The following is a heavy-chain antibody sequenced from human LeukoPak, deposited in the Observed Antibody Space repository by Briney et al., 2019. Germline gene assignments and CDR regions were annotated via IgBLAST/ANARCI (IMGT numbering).Heavy chain of an antibody. V-gene: IGHV3-74*01. Sequence: GGSLRLSCAASGFTFDDYGMSWVRQAPGRGLEWVSRINSDGSSTSYADSVKGRFTISRDNAKNTLYLQMNSLRAEDTAVYYCARVSILLWFGEPFDPWGQGTLVTVSS. D-gene: IGHD3-10*01. CDR1: GFTFDDYG. CDR2: INSDGSST. CDR3: ARVSILLWFGEPFDP. J-gene: IGHJ5*02.